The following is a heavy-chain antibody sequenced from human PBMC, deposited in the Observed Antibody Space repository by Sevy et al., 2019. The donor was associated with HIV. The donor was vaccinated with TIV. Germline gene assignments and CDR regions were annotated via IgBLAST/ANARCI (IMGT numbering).Heavy chain of an antibody. D-gene: IGHD6-19*01. J-gene: IGHJ4*02. V-gene: IGHV3-30*04. Sequence: GGSLRLSCAASGFTFSSYAMHWVRQAPGKGLEWVAVISYDGSNKYYAHSVKGRFTISRDNSKNTLYLQMNSLRAEDTAVYYCARVRYSSGWGPFDYWGQGTLVTVSS. CDR3: ARVRYSSGWGPFDY. CDR1: GFTFSSYA. CDR2: ISYDGSNK.